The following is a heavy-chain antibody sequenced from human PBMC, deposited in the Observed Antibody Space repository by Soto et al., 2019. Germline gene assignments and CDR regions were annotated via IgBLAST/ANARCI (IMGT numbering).Heavy chain of an antibody. CDR1: GGSISSYY. J-gene: IGHJ5*02. CDR3: ARLMVRGVIISGFDP. D-gene: IGHD3-10*01. Sequence: SETLSLTCTVSGGSISSYYWSWIRQPPGKGLEWIGYIYYSGSTNYNPSLKSRVTISVDTSKNQFSLKLSSVTAADTAVYYCARLMVRGVIISGFDPWGQGTLVTVSS. V-gene: IGHV4-59*08. CDR2: IYYSGST.